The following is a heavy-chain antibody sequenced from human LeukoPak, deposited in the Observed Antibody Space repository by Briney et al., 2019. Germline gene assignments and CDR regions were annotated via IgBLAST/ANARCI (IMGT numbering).Heavy chain of an antibody. CDR1: GYSFTGYY. Sequence: ASVKVSCKASGYSFTGYYMHWVRQAPGQGLEWMGWINPHSGGTVYAQKFQGRVTMTRDTSISTVYMELSRLRSDDTAVYSCARPCEWGSPEAFDVWGQGTMVTVSS. D-gene: IGHD3-16*01. CDR2: INPHSGGT. V-gene: IGHV1-2*02. J-gene: IGHJ3*01. CDR3: ARPCEWGSPEAFDV.